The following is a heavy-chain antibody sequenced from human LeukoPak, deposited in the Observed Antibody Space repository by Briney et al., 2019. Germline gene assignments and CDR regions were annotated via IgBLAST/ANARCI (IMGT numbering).Heavy chain of an antibody. V-gene: IGHV3-74*01. J-gene: IGHJ5*02. CDR3: ARAVAGPEGWFDP. Sequence: GGSLRLSCAASGFTFSSYWMHWVRQAPGKGLVWVSRINTDGSSTSCADSVKGRFTISRDNAKNTLYLQMNSLRAEDTAVYYCARAVAGPEGWFDPWGQGTLVTVSS. D-gene: IGHD6-19*01. CDR1: GFTFSSYW. CDR2: INTDGSST.